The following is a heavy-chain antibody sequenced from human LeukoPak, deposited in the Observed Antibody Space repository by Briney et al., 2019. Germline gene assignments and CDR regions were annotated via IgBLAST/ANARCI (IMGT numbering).Heavy chain of an antibody. V-gene: IGHV3-30*18. CDR2: ISYDGSNK. Sequence: GRSLRLSCAASGSTFSSYGMHWVRQAPGKGLEWVAVISYDGSNKYYADSVKGRFTISRDNSKNTLYLQMNSLRAEDTAVYYCAKGDFWSIRGYFDYWGQGTLVTVSS. CDR3: AKGDFWSIRGYFDY. CDR1: GSTFSSYG. D-gene: IGHD3-3*01. J-gene: IGHJ4*02.